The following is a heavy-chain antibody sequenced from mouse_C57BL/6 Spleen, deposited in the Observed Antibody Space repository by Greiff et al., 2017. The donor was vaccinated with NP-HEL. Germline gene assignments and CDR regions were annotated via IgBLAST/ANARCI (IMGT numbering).Heavy chain of an antibody. Sequence: QVQLQQSGPELVKPGASVKISCKASGYAFSSSWMNWVKQRPGKGLEWIGRIYPGDGDTNYNGKFKGKATLTADKSSSTAYMQLSSLTSEDSAVYCCARKQAAQADYFDYWGQGTTLTVSS. CDR1: GYAFSSSW. V-gene: IGHV1-82*01. D-gene: IGHD3-2*02. CDR2: IYPGDGDT. CDR3: ARKQAAQADYFDY. J-gene: IGHJ2*01.